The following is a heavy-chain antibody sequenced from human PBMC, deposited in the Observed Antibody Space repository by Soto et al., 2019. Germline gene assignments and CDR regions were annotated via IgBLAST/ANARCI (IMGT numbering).Heavy chain of an antibody. CDR3: ARDLSSGWYYYGMDV. J-gene: IGHJ6*02. V-gene: IGHV4-59*01. Sequence: SETLSLTCTVSGGSISSYYWSWIRHPPGKGLEWIGYIYYSGSTNYNPSLKSRVTISVDTSKNQFSLKLSSVTAADTAVYYCARDLSSGWYYYGMDVWGQGTTVTVSS. CDR2: IYYSGST. CDR1: GGSISSYY. D-gene: IGHD6-19*01.